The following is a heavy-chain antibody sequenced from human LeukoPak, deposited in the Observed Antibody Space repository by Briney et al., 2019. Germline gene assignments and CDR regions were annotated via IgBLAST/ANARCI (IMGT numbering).Heavy chain of an antibody. CDR3: ARGGELPSAFDY. CDR2: IYTGGST. V-gene: IGHV3-53*01. Sequence: GGSLRLSCAVSGFSVSSNHMSWARRAPGRGLEWVSVIYTGGSTYYADSVKGRFTISGDNSKNTLFLQMSRLRAEDTAVYYCARGGELPSAFDYWGQGTLVTVSS. D-gene: IGHD1-26*01. J-gene: IGHJ4*02. CDR1: GFSVSSNH.